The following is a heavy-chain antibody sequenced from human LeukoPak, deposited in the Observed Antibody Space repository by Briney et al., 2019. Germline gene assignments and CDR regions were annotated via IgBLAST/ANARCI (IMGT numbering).Heavy chain of an antibody. CDR2: IYCSGST. J-gene: IGHJ4*02. Sequence: SETLTLTCTVSGGSISSYYWSWIRQPPGKGLEWIGYIYCSGSTNYNPSLNSRVTISVDTSKIQFSLKLGSVTAADTAVYYCARGEVAAIPLDYWGQGTLVTVSS. V-gene: IGHV4-59*01. D-gene: IGHD2-21*02. CDR1: GGSISSYY. CDR3: ARGEVAAIPLDY.